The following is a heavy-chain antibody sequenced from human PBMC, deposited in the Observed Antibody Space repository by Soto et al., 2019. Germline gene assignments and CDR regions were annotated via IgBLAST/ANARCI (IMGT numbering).Heavy chain of an antibody. J-gene: IGHJ4*02. CDR1: GGSFSGYY. D-gene: IGHD6-13*01. V-gene: IGHV4-34*01. CDR3: ARAYNSGSDY. Sequence: SETLSLTCAVYGGSFSGYYWSWIRQPPGKGLEWIGEINHSGSTNYNPSLKSRVTISVDTAKNQFSLKVSSVTAADTAVYYCARAYNSGSDYWGQGTLVTVSS. CDR2: INHSGST.